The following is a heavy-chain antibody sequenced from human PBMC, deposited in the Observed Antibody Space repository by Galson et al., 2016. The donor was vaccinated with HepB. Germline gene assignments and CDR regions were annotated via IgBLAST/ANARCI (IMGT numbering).Heavy chain of an antibody. V-gene: IGHV3-30*03. CDR1: GFTFSSYG. D-gene: IGHD2/OR15-2a*01. J-gene: IGHJ4*02. CDR2: ITPEGSDK. Sequence: SLRLSCAASGFTFSSYGMHWVRQAPGKGLDWVALITPEGSDKYYADAVKGRFTISRVNSKNTLSLQMNSLRAEDTAIYYCARDGISSLDQWGQGILVTVSS. CDR3: ARDGISSLDQ.